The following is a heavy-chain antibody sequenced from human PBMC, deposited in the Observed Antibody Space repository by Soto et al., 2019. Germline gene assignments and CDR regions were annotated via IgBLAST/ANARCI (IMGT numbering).Heavy chain of an antibody. D-gene: IGHD6-13*01. Sequence: GESLKISCKGSGYRFTTYWIGWVRQMPGKGLEWMGMIYPSDSDTRHSPSFQGQVTISADKSIDTAYLQWNSLKASDTAMYYCARTSAAGKYYYGMDVWGQGTTVTSP. J-gene: IGHJ6*02. V-gene: IGHV5-51*01. CDR1: GYRFTTYW. CDR3: ARTSAAGKYYYGMDV. CDR2: IYPSDSDT.